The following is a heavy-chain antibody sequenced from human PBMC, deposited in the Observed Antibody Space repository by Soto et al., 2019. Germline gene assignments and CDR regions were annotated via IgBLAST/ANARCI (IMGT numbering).Heavy chain of an antibody. CDR2: IWYDGSNK. V-gene: IGHV3-33*01. Sequence: QVQLVESGGGVVQPGRSLRLSCAASGFTFSSYGMHWVRQAPGKGLAWVAVIWYDGSNKYYADSVKGRFTISRDNSKNTLYLQMNSLRAEDTAVYYCARDDEWGPPGYYWGQGTLVTVSS. CDR3: ARDDEWGPPGYY. CDR1: GFTFSSYG. J-gene: IGHJ4*02. D-gene: IGHD1-26*01.